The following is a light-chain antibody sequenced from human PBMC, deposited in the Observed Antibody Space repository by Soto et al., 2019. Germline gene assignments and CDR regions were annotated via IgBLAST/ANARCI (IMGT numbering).Light chain of an antibody. J-gene: IGKJ4*01. CDR1: QSVRSSY. V-gene: IGKV3-20*01. Sequence: EVVFTPSPGTLSLSPVETATLSCRASQSVRSSYLAWYQQKPGQAPRLLIYGASSRATGIPDRFSGSGSGTDFTLTISRLEPEDFAVYYCQQYDNSPLTFGGGTKVDIK. CDR3: QQYDNSPLT. CDR2: GAS.